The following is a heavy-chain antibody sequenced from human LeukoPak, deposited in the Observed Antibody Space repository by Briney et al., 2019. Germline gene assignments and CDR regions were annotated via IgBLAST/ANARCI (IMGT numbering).Heavy chain of an antibody. D-gene: IGHD3-10*01. CDR2: IVVGSGNT. CDR1: GFTFTSSA. V-gene: IGHV1-58*01. Sequence: ASVKVSCKASGFTFTSSAVQWVRQAREQRLEWIGWIVVGSGNTNYAQKFQERVTITRDMSTSTAYMELSSLRSEDTAVYYCAASQGPVLLYGPRGFDPWGQGTLVTVSS. CDR3: AASQGPVLLYGPRGFDP. J-gene: IGHJ5*02.